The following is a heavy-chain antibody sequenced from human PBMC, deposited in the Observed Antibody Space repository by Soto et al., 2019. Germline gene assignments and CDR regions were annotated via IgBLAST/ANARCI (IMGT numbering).Heavy chain of an antibody. V-gene: IGHV1-8*01. CDR3: ARWHGYCTNGVCYKYYYYYGMDV. J-gene: IGHJ6*02. D-gene: IGHD2-8*01. CDR1: GYTFTSYD. Sequence: ASVKVSCKASGYTFTSYDINWVRQATGQGLEWMGWMNPNSGNTGYAQKFQGRVTMTRNTSISTAYMGLSSLRSEDTAVYYCARWHGYCTNGVCYKYYYYYGMDVWGQGTTVTVSS. CDR2: MNPNSGNT.